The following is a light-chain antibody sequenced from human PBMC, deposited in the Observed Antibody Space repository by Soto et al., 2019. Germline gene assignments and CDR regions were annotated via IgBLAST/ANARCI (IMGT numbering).Light chain of an antibody. CDR3: QQYNNWPPYT. J-gene: IGKJ2*01. Sequence: EIVMTQSPATVSVSPGERATLSCRASRSVSSNLAWYQQKPGQAPRLLMYGASTRATGIPARFSGSGSGTEFTLTISSLQSEDFAVYYCQQYNNWPPYTFGQGTKLEIK. CDR2: GAS. CDR1: RSVSSN. V-gene: IGKV3-15*01.